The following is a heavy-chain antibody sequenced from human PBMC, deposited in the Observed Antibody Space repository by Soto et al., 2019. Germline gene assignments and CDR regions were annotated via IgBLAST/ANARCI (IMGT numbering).Heavy chain of an antibody. Sequence: QVTLKESGPVLVKPTETLTLTCTVSGFSLSNARMGVSWIRQPPGKALEWLAHIFSNDEKSYSTSLKSRLTISKDTSKSQVVLTMTNMDPVDTATYYCARIQWLVREFYYFDYWGQGTLVTVSS. J-gene: IGHJ4*02. CDR1: GFSLSNARMG. V-gene: IGHV2-26*01. CDR2: IFSNDEK. CDR3: ARIQWLVREFYYFDY. D-gene: IGHD6-19*01.